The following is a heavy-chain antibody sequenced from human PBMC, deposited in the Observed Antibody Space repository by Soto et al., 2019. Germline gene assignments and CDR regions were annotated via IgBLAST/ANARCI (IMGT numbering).Heavy chain of an antibody. CDR3: AKEGGTYGSGSGWWFDS. CDR2: ISYDGSNE. J-gene: IGHJ5*01. CDR1: GFTINSFA. Sequence: QVELVESGGGVVQPGRSLRLSCAASGFTINSFAMHWVRQGPGRGLEWGAVISYDGSNEFYVDSVKGRFTISRDNSKNTVFLQMNSLRVEDTAVYYCAKEGGTYGSGSGWWFDSWGQGTLVTVSS. D-gene: IGHD3-10*01. V-gene: IGHV3-30*18.